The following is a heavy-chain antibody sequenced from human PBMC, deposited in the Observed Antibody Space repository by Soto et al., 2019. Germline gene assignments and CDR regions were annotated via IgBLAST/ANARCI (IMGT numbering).Heavy chain of an antibody. CDR3: ARQPNPRTIFGVVDHYYYYGMDV. D-gene: IGHD3-3*01. Sequence: SETLSLTCTVSGGSISSSSYYWGWIRQPPGKGLEWIGSIYYSGSTYYNPSLKSRVTISVDTSKNQFSLKLSSVTAADTAVYYCARQPNPRTIFGVVDHYYYYGMDVWGQGTTVTVSS. CDR1: GGSISSSSYY. V-gene: IGHV4-39*01. CDR2: IYYSGST. J-gene: IGHJ6*02.